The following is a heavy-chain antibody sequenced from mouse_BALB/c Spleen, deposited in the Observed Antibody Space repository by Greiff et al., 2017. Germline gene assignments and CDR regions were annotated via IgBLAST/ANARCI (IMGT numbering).Heavy chain of an antibody. Sequence: EVQGVESGGGLVKPGGSLKLSCAASGFTFSSYAMSWVRQSPEKRLEWVAEISSGGSYTYYPDTVTGRFTISRDNAKNTLCLEMSSLRSEDTAMYYCARDYGKEDYAMDYWGQGTSVTVSS. V-gene: IGHV5-9-4*01. CDR1: GFTFSSYA. CDR2: ISSGGSYT. D-gene: IGHD2-1*01. CDR3: ARDYGKEDYAMDY. J-gene: IGHJ4*01.